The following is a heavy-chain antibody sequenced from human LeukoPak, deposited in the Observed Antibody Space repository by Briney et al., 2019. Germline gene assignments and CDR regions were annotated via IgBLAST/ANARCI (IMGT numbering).Heavy chain of an antibody. D-gene: IGHD5-18*01. V-gene: IGHV4-31*03. CDR2: IYYSGGT. Sequence: SQTLSLTCTVSGGSISSGGYYWSWIRQHPGKGLEWIGYIYYSGGTYYNPSLKGRVTISVDTSKNQFSLKLSSVTAAGTAVYYCAGFRIQLWSPFYYYGMDVWGQGTTVTVSS. CDR1: GGSISSGGYY. J-gene: IGHJ6*02. CDR3: AGFRIQLWSPFYYYGMDV.